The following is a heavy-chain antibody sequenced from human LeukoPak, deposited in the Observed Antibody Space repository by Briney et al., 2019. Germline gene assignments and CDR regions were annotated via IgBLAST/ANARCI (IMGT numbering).Heavy chain of an antibody. J-gene: IGHJ4*02. CDR2: ISGSGNST. CDR3: AKAPGTTVTRGFDY. D-gene: IGHD4-17*01. CDR1: GFTFSSYA. Sequence: GGSLRLSCAASGFTFSSYAVSWVRQAPGKGLEWVSAISGSGNSTFYANSVRGRFTISRDISKNTLYLQMNSLRAEDTAVYYCAKAPGTTVTRGFDYWGQGTLVTVSS. V-gene: IGHV3-23*01.